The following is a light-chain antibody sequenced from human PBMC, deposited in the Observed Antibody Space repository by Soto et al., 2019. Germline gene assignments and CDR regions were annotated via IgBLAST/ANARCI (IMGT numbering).Light chain of an antibody. Sequence: LTQPASVSGSPGQSVAISCTGTSSDVGAYNFVSWYQQHPGKAPKLMVFDVSNRPSGVSNRFSGSKSGNTASLTISGLQAEDEADYYCSSYTTGGNYVFGTGTKVTVL. J-gene: IGLJ1*01. CDR2: DVS. CDR3: SSYTTGGNYV. CDR1: SSDVGAYNF. V-gene: IGLV2-14*01.